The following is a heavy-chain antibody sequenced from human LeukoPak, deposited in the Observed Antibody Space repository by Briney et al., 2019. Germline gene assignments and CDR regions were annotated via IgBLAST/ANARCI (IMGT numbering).Heavy chain of an antibody. V-gene: IGHV4-59*08. CDR3: ARRIAVAGTSWFDP. CDR2: IYYTGNT. D-gene: IGHD6-19*01. CDR1: GGSINTYY. J-gene: IGHJ5*02. Sequence: SETLSLTCSVSGGSINTYYWSWIRQPPGKGLECIGYIYYTGNTNYNPSLKSRVTISLDTSKNLFSLKLSSVTAADTAVYYCARRIAVAGTSWFDPWGQGTLVTVSS.